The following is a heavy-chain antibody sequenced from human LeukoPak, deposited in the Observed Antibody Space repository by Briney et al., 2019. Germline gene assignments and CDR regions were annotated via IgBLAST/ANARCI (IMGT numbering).Heavy chain of an antibody. V-gene: IGHV3-23*05. Sequence: GGSLRLSCVASGFTFRSYSMKWVRQAPGKGLEWISTIEVGGAITHYAASVKGRFTISRDTSRKILYLQMDSLRPEDTAVYYCAKPLGGSYLFDRWGQGTLVTVSS. CDR3: AKPLGGSYLFDR. CDR1: GFTFRSYS. CDR2: IEVGGAIT. J-gene: IGHJ5*02. D-gene: IGHD1-26*01.